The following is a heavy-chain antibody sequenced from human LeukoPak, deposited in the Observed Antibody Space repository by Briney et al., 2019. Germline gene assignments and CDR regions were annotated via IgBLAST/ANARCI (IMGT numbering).Heavy chain of an antibody. CDR1: GYTFTGYY. J-gene: IGHJ6*03. V-gene: IGHV1-2*02. Sequence: GASVKVSCKASGYTFTGYYMHWVRQAPGQGLEWMGWINPNSGGTNYAQKFQGRVTMTRDTSISTAYMELSRLRSDDTAVYYCARHGRLPPRYYYYYYYMDVWGKGTTVTVSS. CDR3: ARHGRLPPRYYYYYYYMDV. CDR2: INPNSGGT. D-gene: IGHD4-11*01.